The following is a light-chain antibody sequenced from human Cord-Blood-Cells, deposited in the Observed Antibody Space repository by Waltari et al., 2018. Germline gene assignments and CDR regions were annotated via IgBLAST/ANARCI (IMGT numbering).Light chain of an antibody. Sequence: QSALTQPRPVSGSPGQSVTISCTGTSSDVGGYNYVSWYQQHPGKAPKLMIYDVSNRPSGVPDSFSGAKSGNTASLTISGRQAEDEADSYCCSYAGSYTLVFGGGTKLTVL. V-gene: IGLV2-11*01. CDR2: DVS. J-gene: IGLJ3*02. CDR3: CSYAGSYTLV. CDR1: SSDVGGYNY.